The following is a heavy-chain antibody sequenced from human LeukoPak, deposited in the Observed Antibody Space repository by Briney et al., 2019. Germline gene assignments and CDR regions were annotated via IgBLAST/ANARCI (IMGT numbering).Heavy chain of an antibody. CDR2: IYYSGST. V-gene: IGHV4-59*06. Sequence: PSETLSLTCTVSGGSMSSYYWSWIRQHPGKGLEWIGYIYYSGSTYYNPSLKSRVTISVDTSKNQFSLKLSSVTAADTAVYYCARGDPARADFWSSNWFDPWGQGTLVTVSS. CDR1: GGSMSSYY. D-gene: IGHD3-3*01. CDR3: ARGDPARADFWSSNWFDP. J-gene: IGHJ5*02.